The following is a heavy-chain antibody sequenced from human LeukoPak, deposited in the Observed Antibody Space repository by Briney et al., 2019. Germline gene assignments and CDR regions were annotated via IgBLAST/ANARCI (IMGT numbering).Heavy chain of an antibody. CDR2: INPNSGAT. CDR1: GYTFTGYY. Sequence: ASVKVSCKASGYTFTGYYMHWARQAPGQGLEWMGWINPNSGATNYAQKFQGRVTITRDTSTSTAYMELSRLRSDDTAVYYCARRVYGGNSNYYYYYMDVWGKGTTVTVSS. CDR3: ARRVYGGNSNYYYYYMDV. D-gene: IGHD4-23*01. J-gene: IGHJ6*03. V-gene: IGHV1-2*02.